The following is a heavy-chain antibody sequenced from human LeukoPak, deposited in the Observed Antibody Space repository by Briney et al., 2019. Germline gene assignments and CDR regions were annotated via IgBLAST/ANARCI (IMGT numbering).Heavy chain of an antibody. CDR1: GYSFTSYW. CDR3: ARISSSSVSSWFDP. Sequence: GESLKISCKGSGYSFTSYWIGWVRQMPGKGLEWMGSIYPGDSDTRYSTSFQGQVTISADKSISTAYLQWSSLKASDTAMYYCARISSSSVSSWFDPWGQGTLVTVSS. V-gene: IGHV5-51*01. CDR2: IYPGDSDT. J-gene: IGHJ5*02. D-gene: IGHD6-6*01.